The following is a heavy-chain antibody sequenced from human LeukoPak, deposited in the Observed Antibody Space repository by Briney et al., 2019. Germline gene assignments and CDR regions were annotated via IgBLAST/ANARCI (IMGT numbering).Heavy chain of an antibody. Sequence: GGSLKISCKGSGYSFTTYWIGWVGQLPGKGLEWIGILYPGDSDTRYSPSFRGQVTISADKSISTAYLQWSSLKASDTAMYYSARHPDERDGDYGYFDPWGQGTLVTVSS. CDR2: LYPGDSDT. D-gene: IGHD4-17*01. CDR1: GYSFTTYW. V-gene: IGHV5-51*01. J-gene: IGHJ5*02. CDR3: ARHPDERDGDYGYFDP.